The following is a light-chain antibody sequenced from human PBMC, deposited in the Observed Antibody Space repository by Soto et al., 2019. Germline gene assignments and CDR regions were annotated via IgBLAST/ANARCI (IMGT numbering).Light chain of an antibody. Sequence: DIQLTQSPSSLSASVGDRVTITCRASQSVRTYLNWYQHKPGTAPKVLIYAGTSLQSGVPSRFSGSGSGTEFTLTISSLQPEDFATYYCQQLSSYPITFGQGTRLEIK. CDR1: QSVRTY. V-gene: IGKV1-9*01. CDR2: AGT. CDR3: QQLSSYPIT. J-gene: IGKJ5*01.